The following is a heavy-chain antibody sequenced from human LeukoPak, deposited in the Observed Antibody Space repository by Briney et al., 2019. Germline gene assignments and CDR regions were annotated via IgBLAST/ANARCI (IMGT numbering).Heavy chain of an antibody. V-gene: IGHV4-4*07. CDR2: MYISGST. Sequence: PSESLSLTCTVSGDSIRGFYWSWVRQPAGQGLEYIGHMYISGSTTYNPSLKSRVTMSVDLAKNEVSLKLTSVTAADTAIYFCASLDGETFAHGGRGTLVLVSS. CDR3: ASLDGETFAH. J-gene: IGHJ4*02. CDR1: GDSIRGFY. D-gene: IGHD3-3*01.